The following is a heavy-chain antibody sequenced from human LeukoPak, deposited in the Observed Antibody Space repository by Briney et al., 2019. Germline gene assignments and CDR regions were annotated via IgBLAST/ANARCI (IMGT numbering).Heavy chain of an antibody. CDR2: ISSSSSYI. V-gene: IGHV3-21*01. D-gene: IGHD6-19*01. CDR1: GFTFSSYS. J-gene: IGHJ5*02. Sequence: PGGSLRLSCAASGFTFSSYSMSWVRQAPGKGLEWVSSISSSSSYIYYADSVKGRFTISRDNAKNSLYLQMNSLRAEDTAVYYCAKGLAQQIRSWFDPWGQGTLVTVSS. CDR3: AKGLAQQIRSWFDP.